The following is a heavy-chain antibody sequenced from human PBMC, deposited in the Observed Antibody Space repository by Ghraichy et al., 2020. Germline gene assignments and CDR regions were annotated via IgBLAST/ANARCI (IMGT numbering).Heavy chain of an antibody. CDR2: IKWPGST. J-gene: IGHJ4*02. Sequence: SETLSLTCAVYGGSFSGYYWSWIRQPPGKGLEWIGEIKWPGSTNYNPSPKIRVSISVDTPKNQFSLKLNSMTAADTAGTCWARGAPGSLWFGRNFDFWGQGTLVIVSS. V-gene: IGHV4-34*01. CDR3: ARGAPGSLWFGRNFDF. CDR1: GGSFSGYY. D-gene: IGHD3-10*01.